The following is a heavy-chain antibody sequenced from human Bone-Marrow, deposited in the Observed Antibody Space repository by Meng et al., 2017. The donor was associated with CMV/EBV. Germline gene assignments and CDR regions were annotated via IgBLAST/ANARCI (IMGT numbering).Heavy chain of an antibody. Sequence: ASVKVSCKASGYTFTSYYMHWVRQAPGQGLEWMGWINPNSGGTNYAQKFQGRVTMTRDTSISTAYMELSRLRSDDTAVYYCARKPRSTNLIDYWGQGTLVTVSS. CDR3: ARKPRSTNLIDY. V-gene: IGHV1-2*02. J-gene: IGHJ4*02. CDR2: INPNSGGT. D-gene: IGHD1-1*01. CDR1: GYTFTSYY.